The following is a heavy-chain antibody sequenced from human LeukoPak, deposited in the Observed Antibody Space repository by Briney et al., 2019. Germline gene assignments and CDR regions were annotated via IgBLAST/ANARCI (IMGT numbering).Heavy chain of an antibody. Sequence: GSLRLSCAASGFTFGSYAMSWARQPPGKGLEWIGEINHSGSTNYNPSLKSRVTISVDTSKNQFSLKLSSVTAADTAVYYCARDSPAADYGMDVWGQGTTVTVSS. V-gene: IGHV4-34*01. CDR2: INHSGST. D-gene: IGHD2-2*01. J-gene: IGHJ6*02. CDR3: ARDSPAADYGMDV. CDR1: GFTFGSYA.